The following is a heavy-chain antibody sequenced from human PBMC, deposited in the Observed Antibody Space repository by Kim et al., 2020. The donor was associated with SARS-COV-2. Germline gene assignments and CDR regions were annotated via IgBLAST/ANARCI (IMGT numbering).Heavy chain of an antibody. D-gene: IGHD2-15*01. CDR3: ARVPYCSGGSCYSAPFEDY. Sequence: ASVKVSCKASGYTFTSYGISWVRQAPGQGLEWMGWISAYNGNTNYAQKLQGRVTMTTDTSTSTAYMELRSLRSDDTAVYYCARVPYCSGGSCYSAPFEDYWGQGTLVTVSS. CDR1: GYTFTSYG. CDR2: ISAYNGNT. V-gene: IGHV1-18*01. J-gene: IGHJ4*02.